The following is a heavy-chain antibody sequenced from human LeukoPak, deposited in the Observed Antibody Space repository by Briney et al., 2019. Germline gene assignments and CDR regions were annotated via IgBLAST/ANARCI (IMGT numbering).Heavy chain of an antibody. J-gene: IGHJ4*02. CDR3: ARDGQLYYFDY. CDR2: INPKSGGT. D-gene: IGHD6-19*01. V-gene: IGHV1-2*02. CDR1: GYTFTGYY. Sequence: ASVKVSCKASGYTFTGYYMHWVRQAPGQGLEWMGWINPKSGGTNYAQKFQGRVTMTRDTSISTAYMELSRLRSDDTAVYYCARDGQLYYFDYWGQGTLVTVSS.